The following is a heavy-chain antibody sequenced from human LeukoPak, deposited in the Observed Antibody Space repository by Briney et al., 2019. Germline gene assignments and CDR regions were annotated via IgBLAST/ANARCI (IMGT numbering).Heavy chain of an antibody. CDR2: INPNSGGT. J-gene: IGHJ4*02. D-gene: IGHD6-13*01. Sequence: ASVKVSCKASGYTFTAHYMHWVRQAPGQGLEWMGRINPNSGGTNYAQKFQGRVTMTRDTSISTAYMELNRLRSDDTAVYYCAREITAAAGYWGQGTLVTVSS. CDR1: GYTFTAHY. CDR3: AREITAAAGY. V-gene: IGHV1-2*06.